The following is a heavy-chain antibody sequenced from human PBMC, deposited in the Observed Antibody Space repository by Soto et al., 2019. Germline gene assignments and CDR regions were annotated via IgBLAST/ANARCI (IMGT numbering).Heavy chain of an antibody. J-gene: IGHJ5*02. Sequence: PSETLSLTCTVSGGSISSSSYYWGWIRQPPGKGLEWIGSIYYSGSTYYNPSLKSRVTISVDTSKNQFSLKLSSVTAADTAVYHCASSIAVAGTGNWFGPWGQGTLFTVSS. CDR2: IYYSGST. V-gene: IGHV4-39*01. CDR1: GGSISSSSYY. CDR3: ASSIAVAGTGNWFGP. D-gene: IGHD6-19*01.